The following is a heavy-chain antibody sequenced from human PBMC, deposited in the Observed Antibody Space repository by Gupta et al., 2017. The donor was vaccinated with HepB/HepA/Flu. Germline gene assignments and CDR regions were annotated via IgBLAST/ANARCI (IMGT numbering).Heavy chain of an antibody. CDR3: ARNGLGGQYNWFGP. V-gene: IGHV3-30*03. CDR1: GVGLRASG. D-gene: IGHD3-10*02. CDR2: ISYEGSTT. Sequence: VQWVASGGGVIQSGRYLRLSGAGGGVGLRASGMPRSRQSPDKGLEWVASISYEGSTTHYADPVRGRFTISRDNPSSKLYLQMNSLEMDDTGVYYCARNGLGGQYNWFGPWGQGTLVTVSS. J-gene: IGHJ5*02.